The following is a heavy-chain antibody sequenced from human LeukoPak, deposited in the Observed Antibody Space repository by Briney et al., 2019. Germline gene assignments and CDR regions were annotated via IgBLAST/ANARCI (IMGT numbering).Heavy chain of an antibody. J-gene: IGHJ5*02. D-gene: IGHD2-2*01. CDR2: IYYSWST. CDR1: GGSISSYY. CDR3: ARTTEDCSSTSCYQYWFDP. V-gene: IGHV4-59*01. Sequence: PSETLSLTCTVSGGSISSYYWSWIRQPPGKGLEWIGDIYYSWSTNYNPSLKNRVTISVDTSKNQFSLKLNSVTDADTAVYYCARTTEDCSSTSCYQYWFDPWGQGTLVTVSS.